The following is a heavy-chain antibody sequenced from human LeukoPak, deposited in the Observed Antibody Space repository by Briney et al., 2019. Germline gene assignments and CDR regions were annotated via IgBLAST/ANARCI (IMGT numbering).Heavy chain of an antibody. J-gene: IGHJ4*02. CDR2: INHSGST. D-gene: IGHD3-9*01. V-gene: IGHV4-34*01. CDR3: ARGRSGIRYFDWLLRYFDY. Sequence: KTSETLSLTCAVYGGSFSGYYWSWIRQPPGKGLEWIGEINHSGSTNYNPSHKSRVTISVDTSKNQFSLKLSSVTAADTAVYYCARGRSGIRYFDWLLRYFDYWGQGTLVTVSS. CDR1: GGSFSGYY.